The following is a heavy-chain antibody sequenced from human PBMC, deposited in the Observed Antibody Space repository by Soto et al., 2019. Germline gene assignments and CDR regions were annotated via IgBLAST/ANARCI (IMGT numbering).Heavy chain of an antibody. V-gene: IGHV3-30*03. CDR3: ATITGPRGWAVPTRDRVRRDVWADY. D-gene: IGHD3-16*01. CDR2: ISYDGSNK. J-gene: IGHJ4*02. Sequence: QVQLVESGGGVVQPGRSLRLSCAASGFTFSSYGMHWVRQAPGKGLEWVAVISYDGSNKYYADSVKGRFTISRDNSKNTLYRQMNSLRAEHTAVYYCATITGPRGWAVPTRDRVRRDVWADYWGQGTLVTVSS. CDR1: GFTFSSYG.